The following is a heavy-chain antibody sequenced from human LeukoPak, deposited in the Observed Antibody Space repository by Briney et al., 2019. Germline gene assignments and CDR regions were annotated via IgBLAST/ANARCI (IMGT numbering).Heavy chain of an antibody. J-gene: IGHJ4*02. CDR2: ISGSGGIT. D-gene: IGHD3-22*01. CDR1: GFTFSNYA. V-gene: IGHV3-23*01. Sequence: PGGSLRLSCAASGFTFSNYAMSWVRQAPGRGLEWASAISGSGGITYYADSVKGRFTISRDNSKNTLYLQMNSLRAEDTAVYYCAKVPSYYYDSSGYYYIDYWGQGTLVTVSS. CDR3: AKVPSYYYDSSGYYYIDY.